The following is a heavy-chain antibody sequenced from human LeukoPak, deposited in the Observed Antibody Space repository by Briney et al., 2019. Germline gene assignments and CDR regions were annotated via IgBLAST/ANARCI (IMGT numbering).Heavy chain of an antibody. J-gene: IGHJ5*02. CDR3: ARDSSSITIFGVVTPRSNWFDP. D-gene: IGHD3-3*01. CDR2: IYHSGST. V-gene: IGHV4-38-2*02. Sequence: SETLSLTCTVSGYSISSGYYWGWIRPPPGKGLEWIGSIYHSGSTYYNPSLKSRVTISVDTSKNQFSLKLSSVTAADTAVYYCARDSSSITIFGVVTPRSNWFDPWGQGTLVTVSS. CDR1: GYSISSGYY.